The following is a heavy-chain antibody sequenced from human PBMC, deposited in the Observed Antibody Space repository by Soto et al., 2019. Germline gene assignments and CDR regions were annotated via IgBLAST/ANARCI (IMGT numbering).Heavy chain of an antibody. D-gene: IGHD3-10*01. V-gene: IGHV3-33*08. J-gene: IGHJ6*02. Sequence: GGSLRLSCAASGFTFSSSAMSWVRQAPGKGLEWVAVIWYDGTKKYYADSVKGRLTISRDNSENTVYLQMNSLTAGDTAVYYCARDSYGMDVWGQGTTVTVSS. CDR3: ARDSYGMDV. CDR2: IWYDGTKK. CDR1: GFTFSSSA.